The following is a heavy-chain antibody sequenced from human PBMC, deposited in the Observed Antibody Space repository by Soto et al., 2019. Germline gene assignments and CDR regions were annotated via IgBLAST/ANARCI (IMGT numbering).Heavy chain of an antibody. D-gene: IGHD2-15*01. CDR3: VMVLFGGSSRFDY. CDR1: GFTFSNNC. V-gene: IGHV3-30*03. Sequence: QVQLVESGGGAVQPGRSLRLSCAASGFTFSNNCIHWVRQAPGKGLEWVAVISSDGINKYYADSVKGRTTLSRDNSTNTPFLQMNRPRVADPAVYFWVMVLFGGSSRFDYWCQGTLVTVSS. J-gene: IGHJ4*02. CDR2: ISSDGINK.